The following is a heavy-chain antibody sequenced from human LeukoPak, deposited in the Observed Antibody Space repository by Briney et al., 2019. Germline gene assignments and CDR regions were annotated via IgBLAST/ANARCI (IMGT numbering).Heavy chain of an antibody. CDR3: ARSGNYYDASGLLY. J-gene: IGHJ4*02. CDR1: GVMKTYS. V-gene: IGHV3-48*02. D-gene: IGHD3-22*01. Sequence: GGSLRLSCAASGVMKTYSMNWVRQAPGKGLEWISYISSSSITLNYADSVKGRFTISRDNAKNLVFLHMNSLRDEDTAVYYCARSGNYYDASGLLYWGQGALVIVSS. CDR2: ISSSSITL.